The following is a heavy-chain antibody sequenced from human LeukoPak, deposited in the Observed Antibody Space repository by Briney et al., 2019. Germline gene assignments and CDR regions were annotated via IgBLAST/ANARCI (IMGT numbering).Heavy chain of an antibody. V-gene: IGHV4-39*07. D-gene: IGHD3-9*01. CDR3: AREASGGYDILNGYFNSGFDI. Sequence: SETLSLTCAVSGGSLITANFFWGWIRQPPGKGLEWIGSVYYSGKTYYNPSLKSRVSILVDTSKNQFSLRLTSVTAADTAVYYCAREASGGYDILNGYFNSGFDIWGQGTTVTASS. CDR1: GGSLITANFF. CDR2: VYYSGKT. J-gene: IGHJ3*02.